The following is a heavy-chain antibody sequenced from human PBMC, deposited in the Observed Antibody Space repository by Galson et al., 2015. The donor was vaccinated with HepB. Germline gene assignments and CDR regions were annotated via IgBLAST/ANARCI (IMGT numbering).Heavy chain of an antibody. CDR1: GFTFSGSA. CDR3: TRQVPLTGLTYYYYYMDV. Sequence: SLRLSCAASGFTFSGSAMHWVRQASGKGLEWVGRIRSKANSYATAYAASVKGRFTISRDDSKNTAYLQMNSLKTEDTAVYYCTRQVPLTGLTYYYYYMDVWGKGTTVTVSS. J-gene: IGHJ6*03. V-gene: IGHV3-73*01. CDR2: IRSKANSYAT. D-gene: IGHD3-9*01.